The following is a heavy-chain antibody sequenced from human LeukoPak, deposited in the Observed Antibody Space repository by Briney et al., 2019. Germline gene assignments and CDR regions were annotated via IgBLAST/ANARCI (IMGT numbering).Heavy chain of an antibody. CDR2: FYPSGSS. D-gene: IGHD3-22*01. Sequence: PSETLSLTCTVSGGSISPYYWNWIRQPAGKGLEWIGRFYPSGSSDYNPSLKSRVTMSVDTSKNQFSLKLTSVTAADTAVYYCAGTYYFGSSGYYGPFDIWGQGTMVTVSS. CDR1: GGSISPYY. V-gene: IGHV4-4*07. CDR3: AGTYYFGSSGYYGPFDI. J-gene: IGHJ3*02.